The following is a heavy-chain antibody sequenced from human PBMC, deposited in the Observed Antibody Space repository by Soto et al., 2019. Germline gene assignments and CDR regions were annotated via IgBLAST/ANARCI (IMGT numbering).Heavy chain of an antibody. V-gene: IGHV4-31*03. CDR1: GESISSGGYY. CDR2: IYDSESA. CDR3: ARASSSSSAADY. Sequence: QVQLQESGPGLVKPSQTLSLTCNVSGESISSGGYYWIWIRHHPRKGLEWIGYIYDSESAYYNPSLKSRVTISMDTSKNHFAMRLSSVTDADTAVYYCARASSSSSAADYWGQGTLVTFSS. J-gene: IGHJ4*02. D-gene: IGHD6-6*01.